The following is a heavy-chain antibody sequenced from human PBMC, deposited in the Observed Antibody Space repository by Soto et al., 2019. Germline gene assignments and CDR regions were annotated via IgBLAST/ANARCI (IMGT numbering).Heavy chain of an antibody. CDR2: SIPVDSMA. V-gene: IGHV1-69*02. Sequence: QVQLVQSGAEVREPGSSVRVSCKASGGRLDSLTISWVRHAPGQGLEWMGRSIPVDSMASSAEKFQDRMKIDADKSTNTIYMEVTNLRSEDTAMYYGVGQMLEPRDAWGQGTPIIVSS. J-gene: IGHJ5*02. D-gene: IGHD1-1*01. CDR1: GGRLDSLT. CDR3: VGQMLEPRDA.